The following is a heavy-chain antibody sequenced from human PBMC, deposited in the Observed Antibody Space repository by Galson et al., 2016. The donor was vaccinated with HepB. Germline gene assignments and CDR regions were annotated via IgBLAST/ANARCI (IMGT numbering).Heavy chain of an antibody. CDR1: RNTFTDHW. D-gene: IGHD5-24*01. CDR2: IYPGSSDT. Sequence: QSGAEVKKPGESLKISCKGSRNTFTDHWIGWVRQRPGKGLEWMGIIYPGSSDTRYSPSFQGQVTISADKSSRYAYLQWSSLKASDTAMYYCVRRGDGYDFDLWGQGTLVTVSS. CDR3: VRRGDGYDFDL. V-gene: IGHV5-51*01. J-gene: IGHJ4*02.